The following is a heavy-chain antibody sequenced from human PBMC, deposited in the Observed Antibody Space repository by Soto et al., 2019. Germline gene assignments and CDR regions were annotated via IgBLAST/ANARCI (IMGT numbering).Heavy chain of an antibody. V-gene: IGHV4-38-2*01. D-gene: IGHD6-19*01. J-gene: IGHJ5*02. Sequence: TSETLSLTCAVSGYSISSGYYWGWIRQPPGKGLEWIGSIYHSGSTYYNPSLKSRVTISVDTSKNQFSLKLSSVTAADTAVYYCARVMGIAVAGTWFDPWGQGTLVTVSS. CDR1: GYSISSGYY. CDR3: ARVMGIAVAGTWFDP. CDR2: IYHSGST.